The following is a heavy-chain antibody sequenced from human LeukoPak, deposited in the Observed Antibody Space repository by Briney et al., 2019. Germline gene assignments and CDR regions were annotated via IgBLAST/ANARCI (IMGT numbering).Heavy chain of an antibody. J-gene: IGHJ6*02. CDR1: GGSISSYY. CDR3: ARSLAAAPSRYYYYYYGMDV. Sequence: SETLSLTCTVSGGSISSYYRSWIRQPPGKGLEWIGYIYYSGSTNYNPSLKSRVTISVDTSKNQFSLKLSSVTAADTAVYYCARSLAAAPSRYYYYYYGMDVWGQGTTVTVSS. V-gene: IGHV4-59*08. CDR2: IYYSGST. D-gene: IGHD6-13*01.